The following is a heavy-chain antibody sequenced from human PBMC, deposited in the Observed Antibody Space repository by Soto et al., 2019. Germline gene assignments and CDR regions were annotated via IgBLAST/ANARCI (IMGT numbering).Heavy chain of an antibody. Sequence: PGGSPRLSCAASGFTCSNAWMSWVRQAPGKGLEWVGRIKSKTDGGTTDYAAPVKGRFTISRDDSKNTLYLQMNSRKTEDTAVYYCTTRYGEDYDYIWGSYRQALFDYWGQGTLVTVSS. CDR3: TTRYGEDYDYIWGSYRQALFDY. CDR1: GFTCSNAW. CDR2: IKSKTDGGTT. J-gene: IGHJ4*02. V-gene: IGHV3-15*01. D-gene: IGHD3-16*02.